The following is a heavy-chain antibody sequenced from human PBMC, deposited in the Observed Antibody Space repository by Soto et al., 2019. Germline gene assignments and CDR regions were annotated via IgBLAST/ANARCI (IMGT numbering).Heavy chain of an antibody. CDR3: ARLGYGGYEDSTDTSNTEMDA. CDR1: GYTFSSYD. J-gene: IGHJ6*02. Sequence: GASVKVSCKPSGYTFSSYDISWVRQAPGQGLEWMGWISGYNGNTNYAPKFQGRVTMTTDTSTSTVYMELSSLRSEDTAVYYCARLGYGGYEDSTDTSNTEMDAGAQGNALTISS. V-gene: IGHV1-18*01. CDR2: ISGYNGNT. D-gene: IGHD5-12*01.